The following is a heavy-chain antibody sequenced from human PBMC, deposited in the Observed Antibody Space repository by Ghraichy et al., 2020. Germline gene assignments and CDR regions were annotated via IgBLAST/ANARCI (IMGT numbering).Heavy chain of an antibody. CDR2: ISETGGKT. CDR1: GFTFSNYA. D-gene: IGHD2/OR15-2a*01. CDR3: AKQFLGAN. Sequence: GGSLRLSCAASGFTFSNYAMNWVRQAPGKGLEWVSSISETGGKTDYADSVQGRFTISRDNSKDTLYLQMSSLRAEDTAVYYCAKQFLGANWGQGTLVTVSS. V-gene: IGHV3-23*01. J-gene: IGHJ4*02.